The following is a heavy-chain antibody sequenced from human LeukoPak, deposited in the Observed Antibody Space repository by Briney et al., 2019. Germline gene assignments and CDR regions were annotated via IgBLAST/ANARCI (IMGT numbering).Heavy chain of an antibody. J-gene: IGHJ5*02. V-gene: IGHV4-34*01. D-gene: IGHD6-13*01. Sequence: SETLSLTCAVYGGSFSGYYWSWIRQPPGKGLEWIGEINHSGSTNYNPSLKSRVTISVDTSKNQFSLKLSSVTPADTAVYYCARRPLIAAAGTGWFDPWGQGTLVTVSS. CDR3: ARRPLIAAAGTGWFDP. CDR2: INHSGST. CDR1: GGSFSGYY.